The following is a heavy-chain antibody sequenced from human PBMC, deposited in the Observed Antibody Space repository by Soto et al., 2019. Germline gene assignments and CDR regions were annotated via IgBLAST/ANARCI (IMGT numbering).Heavy chain of an antibody. CDR1: GFTFSNAW. CDR2: IKSKTDGGTT. V-gene: IGHV3-15*07. Sequence: GGSLRLSCAASGFTFSNAWMNWVRQAPGKGLEWVGRIKSKTDGGTTDYAAPVKGRFTISRDDSKNTLYLQMNSLKTEDTAVYYCTTDLALARRGTGDFVDYWGQGTLVTVSS. J-gene: IGHJ4*02. CDR3: TTDLALARRGTGDFVDY. D-gene: IGHD3-10*01.